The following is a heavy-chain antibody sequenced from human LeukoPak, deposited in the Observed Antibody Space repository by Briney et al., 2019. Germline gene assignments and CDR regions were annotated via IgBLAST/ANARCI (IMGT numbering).Heavy chain of an antibody. V-gene: IGHV1-18*01. CDR2: ISAYNGNT. D-gene: IGHD4-17*01. CDR3: ARDRSAYDYGDYVNWFDP. J-gene: IGHJ5*02. Sequence: ASVKVSCKASGYTFTSYGISWVRQAPGQGLEWMGWISAYNGNTNYAQKLQGRVTMTTDTSTSTAYMELRGLRSDDTAVYYCARDRSAYDYGDYVNWFDPWGQGTLVTVSS. CDR1: GYTFTSYG.